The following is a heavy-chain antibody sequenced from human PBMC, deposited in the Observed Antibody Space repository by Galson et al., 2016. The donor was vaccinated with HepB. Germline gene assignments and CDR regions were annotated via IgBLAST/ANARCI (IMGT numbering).Heavy chain of an antibody. J-gene: IGHJ6*02. D-gene: IGHD6-6*01. CDR3: ARGDSSYSGMDV. Sequence: SLRLSCAVSGFTFRSYDMHWVRQVTGKGLEWVAAIGSAGDTYYRGSAKGRFAISRENAKKSLFLQMNSLRAGDTAVYYCARGDSSYSGMDVWGQGTAVTVSS. CDR2: IGSAGDT. CDR1: GFTFRSYD. V-gene: IGHV3-13*04.